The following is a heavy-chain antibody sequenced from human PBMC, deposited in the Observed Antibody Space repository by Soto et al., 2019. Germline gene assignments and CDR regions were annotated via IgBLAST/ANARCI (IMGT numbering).Heavy chain of an antibody. Sequence: PSETLSLTCTVSGASVTSSRYYWNWIRQPPGKGLEWIGFLNYGGRTIYDPSLRSRVTILLDTSKNEFSLKLSSVIAADTAVYYCARWDFYYGMDAWGQGTTVTVSS. CDR1: GASVTSSRYY. V-gene: IGHV4-61*01. CDR2: LNYGGRT. CDR3: ARWDFYYGMDA. J-gene: IGHJ6*02.